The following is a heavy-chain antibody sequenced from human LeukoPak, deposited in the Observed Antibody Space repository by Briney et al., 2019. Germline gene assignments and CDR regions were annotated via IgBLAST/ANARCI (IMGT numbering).Heavy chain of an antibody. V-gene: IGHV5-10-1*01. CDR3: ARARGDHYSFYY. Sequence: HGESLRISCNGYGYSLTSCWIIWVRQMPGKGLEWMGRIDPSDSYTNYSPSLQGHVTISADKSISAAYLQWSNLKASSTAMYYCARARGDHYSFYYSGQGTLVTVSS. J-gene: IGHJ4*02. CDR2: IDPSDSYT. CDR1: GYSLTSCW. D-gene: IGHD3-10*01.